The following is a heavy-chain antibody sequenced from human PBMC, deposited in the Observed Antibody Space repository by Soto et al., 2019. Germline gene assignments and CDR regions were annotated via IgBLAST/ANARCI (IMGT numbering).Heavy chain of an antibody. CDR1: GSTFTGYY. CDR2: INPNSGGT. CDR3: ARELWFGEPYGMDV. D-gene: IGHD3-10*01. Sequence: ASVKGSCKASGSTFTGYYMHWVRQAPGQGLEWMGWINPNSGGTNYAQKFQGRVTMTRDTSISTAYMELSRLRSDDTAVYYCARELWFGEPYGMDVWGQGTTVTVSS. V-gene: IGHV1-2*02. J-gene: IGHJ6*02.